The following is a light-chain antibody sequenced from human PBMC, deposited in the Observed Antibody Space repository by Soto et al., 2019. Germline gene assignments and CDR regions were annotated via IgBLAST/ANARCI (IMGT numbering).Light chain of an antibody. CDR3: QQRSNWGKVT. CDR2: DAS. Sequence: EIVLTQSPATLSLSPGERATLSCRASPSVSSSLAWYQQKPGQTPRLLIYDASNRATGIPARFSGSGSGTDFTLTISSLEPEDFAVYYCQQRSNWGKVTFGPGTKVDIK. CDR1: PSVSSS. J-gene: IGKJ3*01. V-gene: IGKV3-11*01.